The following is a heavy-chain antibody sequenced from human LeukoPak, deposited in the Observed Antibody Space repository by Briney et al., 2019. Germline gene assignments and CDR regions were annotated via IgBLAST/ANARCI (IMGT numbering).Heavy chain of an antibody. J-gene: IGHJ1*01. Sequence: SETLSLTCAVYGGSFSGYYWSWIRQPPGKGLEWIGEINHSGSTNYNPSLKSRVTISVDTSKNQFSLKLSSVTAADTAVYYCARDGSSWFHGAYFQHWGQGTLVTVSS. CDR1: GGSFSGYY. V-gene: IGHV4-34*01. CDR3: ARDGSSWFHGAYFQH. CDR2: INHSGST. D-gene: IGHD6-13*01.